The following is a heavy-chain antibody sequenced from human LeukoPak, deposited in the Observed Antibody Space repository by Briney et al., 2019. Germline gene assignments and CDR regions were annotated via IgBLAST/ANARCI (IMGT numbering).Heavy chain of an antibody. CDR3: ARGKAGGLVDLFDP. V-gene: IGHV3-23*01. Sequence: PGGSLRFSCAASGFTFSAYAMMWVRQAPGKGLEWVSSIVATYEGTFYADSVQGRFIISRDNSESTVSLQMNSLRAEDTAVYYCARGKAGGLVDLFDPWGQGTLVTVSS. CDR2: IVATYEGT. J-gene: IGHJ5*02. D-gene: IGHD3/OR15-3a*01. CDR1: GFTFSAYA.